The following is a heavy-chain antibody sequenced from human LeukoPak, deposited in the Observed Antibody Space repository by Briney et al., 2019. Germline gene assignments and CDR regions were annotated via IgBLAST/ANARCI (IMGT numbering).Heavy chain of an antibody. V-gene: IGHV4-34*01. D-gene: IGHD2-2*01. CDR2: ITDGGRT. Sequence: PSETLSLTCAVYGDSFSGHYWSWIRQPPGKGLEWIGEITDGGRTSYSPSLKSRATISIVPSQSQFSLQLDSVTAADTAIYYCVRRTRVAMPNALDLISDSWGQGTLVTVSS. CDR3: VRRTRVAMPNALDLISDS. J-gene: IGHJ4*02. CDR1: GDSFSGHY.